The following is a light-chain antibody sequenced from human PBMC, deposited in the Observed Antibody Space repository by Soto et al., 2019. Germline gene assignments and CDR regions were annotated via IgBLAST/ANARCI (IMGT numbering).Light chain of an antibody. Sequence: QSALTQPRSVSGSPGQSVTISCTGTSSDVGAYIYVSWYQQHPGKAPKLMIYDVSKRPSGVPDRFSGSKSGNTASLTISGLQAEDEADYYCCSYAGSYTDVFGTGTKLTVL. J-gene: IGLJ1*01. V-gene: IGLV2-11*01. CDR1: SSDVGAYIY. CDR3: CSYAGSYTDV. CDR2: DVS.